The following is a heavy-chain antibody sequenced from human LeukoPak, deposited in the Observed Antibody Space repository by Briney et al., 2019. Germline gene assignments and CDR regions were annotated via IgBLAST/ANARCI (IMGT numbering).Heavy chain of an antibody. Sequence: ASVKVSCKASGYTFTGYYMHWVRQAPGQGLEWMGWINPNSGGTNYAQKFQGRVTMTRDTSISTAYMELSRLRSDDTAVYYCARGHGDTAMDNGDYWGQGTLVTVSS. CDR2: INPNSGGT. D-gene: IGHD5-18*01. V-gene: IGHV1-2*02. CDR1: GYTFTGYY. CDR3: ARGHGDTAMDNGDY. J-gene: IGHJ4*02.